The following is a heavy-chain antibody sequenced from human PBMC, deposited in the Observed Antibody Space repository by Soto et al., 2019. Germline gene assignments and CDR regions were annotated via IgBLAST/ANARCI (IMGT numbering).Heavy chain of an antibody. D-gene: IGHD6-13*01. V-gene: IGHV4-39*01. J-gene: IGHJ5*02. CDR3: AKTIAAAGSNWFDP. Sequence: SETLSLTCTVSGGSISSSSYYWGWIRQPPGKGLEWIGSIYYSGSTYYNPSLKSRVTIPVDTSKNQFSLKLSSVTAADTAVYYCAKTIAAAGSNWFDPWGQGTLVTVSS. CDR2: IYYSGST. CDR1: GGSISSSSYY.